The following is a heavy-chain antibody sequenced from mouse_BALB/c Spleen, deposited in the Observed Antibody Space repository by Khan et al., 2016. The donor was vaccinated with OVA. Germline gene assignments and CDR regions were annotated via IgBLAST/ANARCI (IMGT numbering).Heavy chain of an antibody. CDR1: GYTFKDYV. D-gene: IGHD4-1*01. J-gene: IGHJ2*01. V-gene: IGHV9-3-1*01. Sequence: QIQLVQSGPELKKPGETVKISCKASGYTFKDYVMNWVKQSPGEGLKWMGWMNTYTGEPTYADDFKGRFALSLETYASTAYLQISSLKNEETDKXFCVRFHWGYWGHGTTLTVPS. CDR2: MNTYTGEP. CDR3: VRFHWGY.